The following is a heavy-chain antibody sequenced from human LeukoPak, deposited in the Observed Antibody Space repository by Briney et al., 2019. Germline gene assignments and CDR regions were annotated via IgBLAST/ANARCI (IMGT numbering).Heavy chain of an antibody. J-gene: IGHJ4*02. CDR1: GYTFTSYG. D-gene: IGHD2-2*01. V-gene: IGHV1-18*01. CDR3: ARDNLGGCSSSSSSEPFDY. Sequence: GASVKVSCKASGYTFTSYGISWVRQAPGQGLGWMGWISPYNGNTNYAQKLQGRVTMTTDTSTSTAYMELRSLRSDDTAVYYCARDNLGGCSSSSSSEPFDYWGQGTLVTVSS. CDR2: ISPYNGNT.